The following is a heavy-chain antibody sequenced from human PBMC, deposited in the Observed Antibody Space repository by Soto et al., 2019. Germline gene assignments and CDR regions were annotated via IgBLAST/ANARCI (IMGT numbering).Heavy chain of an antibody. Sequence: GGSLRLSCAASGFTFSSYAMSWVRQAPGKGLEWVSAISGSGGSTYYADSVKGRFTISRDNSKNTLYLQMNSLRAEDTAVYYCAKGRVAATPLRTMPYYFDYWGQGTLVTVSS. CDR3: AKGRVAATPLRTMPYYFDY. D-gene: IGHD2-15*01. CDR1: GFTFSSYA. J-gene: IGHJ4*02. V-gene: IGHV3-23*01. CDR2: ISGSGGST.